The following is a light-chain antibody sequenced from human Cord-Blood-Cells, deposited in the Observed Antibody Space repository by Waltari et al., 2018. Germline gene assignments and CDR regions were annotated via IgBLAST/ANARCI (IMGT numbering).Light chain of an antibody. V-gene: IGLV1-40*01. CDR1: SANNGAGYD. CDR2: GNS. Sequence: QSVLTQPPSVSGAPGQRVTIACTGRSANNGAGYDVHWYQQLPGTAPKLLIYGNSNRPSGVPDRFSGSKSGTSASLAITGLQAEDEADYYCQSYDSSLSGWVFGGGTKLTVL. CDR3: QSYDSSLSGWV. J-gene: IGLJ3*02.